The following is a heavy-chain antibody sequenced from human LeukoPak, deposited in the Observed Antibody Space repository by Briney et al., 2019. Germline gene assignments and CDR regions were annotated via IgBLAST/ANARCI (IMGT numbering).Heavy chain of an antibody. CDR2: INHSGST. J-gene: IGHJ6*02. V-gene: IGHV4-34*01. CDR3: ARGDIVVVVAANDYYYGMDV. CDR1: GGSFSGYY. Sequence: SETLSLTCAVYGGSFSGYYWSWIRQPPGKGLEWIGEINHSGSTNYNPSLESRITISVDTSKNQFSLKLSSVTAADTAVYYCARGDIVVVVAANDYYYGMDVWGQGTTVTVSS. D-gene: IGHD2-15*01.